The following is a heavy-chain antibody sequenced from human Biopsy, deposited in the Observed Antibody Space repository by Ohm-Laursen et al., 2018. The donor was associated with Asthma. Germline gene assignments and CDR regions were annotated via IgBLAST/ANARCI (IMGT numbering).Heavy chain of an antibody. CDR2: IYSGGTS. J-gene: IGHJ4*02. Sequence: SLRLSCSASGFAVSRDHMFWVRQAPGKDLEWVSVIYSGGTSHTADSVRGRFTISRDYSKNTLYLQMHSLRAEDTAVYYCARGDSSNWSHYYSDYWGQGTLVTVSS. CDR3: ARGDSSNWSHYYSDY. CDR1: GFAVSRDH. V-gene: IGHV3-53*01. D-gene: IGHD3-22*01.